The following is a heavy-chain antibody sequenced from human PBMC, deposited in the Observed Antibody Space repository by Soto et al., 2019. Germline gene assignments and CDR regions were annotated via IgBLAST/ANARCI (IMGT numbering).Heavy chain of an antibody. V-gene: IGHV4-38-2*02. CDR3: ARDAYQLLRYFDY. CDR2: IYHSGST. D-gene: IGHD2-2*01. J-gene: IGHJ4*02. Sequence: SETLSLTCAVSGYSISSGYYWGWIRQPPGKGLEWIGSIYHSGSTYYNPSLKSRVTISVDTSKNQFSLKLSSVTAADTAVYYCARDAYQLLRYFDYWGQGTLVTVSS. CDR1: GYSISSGYY.